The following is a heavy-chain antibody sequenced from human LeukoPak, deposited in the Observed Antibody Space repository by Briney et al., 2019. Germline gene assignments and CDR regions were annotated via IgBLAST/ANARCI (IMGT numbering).Heavy chain of an antibody. V-gene: IGHV3-33*05. CDR2: ISYDGSNK. CDR1: GFTFSSYG. J-gene: IGHJ4*02. Sequence: SCKASGFTFSSYGMHWVRQAPGKGLEWVAVISYDGSNKYYADSVKGRFTISRDNSKNTLYLQMNSLRAEDTAIYYCATYRQVLLPFESWGQGTLVTVSS. CDR3: ATYRQVLLPFES. D-gene: IGHD2-8*02.